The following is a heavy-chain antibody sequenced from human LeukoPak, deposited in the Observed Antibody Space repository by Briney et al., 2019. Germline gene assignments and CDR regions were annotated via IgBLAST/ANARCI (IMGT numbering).Heavy chain of an antibody. Sequence: VASVKVSCKVSGYTLTELSMHWVRQATGQGLEWMGWMNPNSGNTGYAQKFQGRVTMTRNTSISTAYMELSSLRSEDTAVYYCAILEDCSGGSCYSPGYYFDYWGQGTLVTVSS. V-gene: IGHV1-8*01. J-gene: IGHJ4*02. CDR2: MNPNSGNT. CDR3: AILEDCSGGSCYSPGYYFDY. D-gene: IGHD2-15*01. CDR1: GYTLTELS.